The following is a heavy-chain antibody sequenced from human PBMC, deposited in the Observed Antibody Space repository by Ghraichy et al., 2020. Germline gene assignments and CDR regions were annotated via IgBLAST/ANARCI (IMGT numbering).Heavy chain of an antibody. V-gene: IGHV3-30-3*01. Sequence: GGSLRLSCAASGFTFSSYAMHWVRQAPGKGLEWVAVISYDGSNKYYADSVKGRFTISRDNSKNTLYLQMNSLRAEDTAVYYCARVYDSSGYYWIWYGMDVWGQGTTVTVSS. D-gene: IGHD3-22*01. CDR1: GFTFSSYA. CDR3: ARVYDSSGYYWIWYGMDV. J-gene: IGHJ6*02. CDR2: ISYDGSNK.